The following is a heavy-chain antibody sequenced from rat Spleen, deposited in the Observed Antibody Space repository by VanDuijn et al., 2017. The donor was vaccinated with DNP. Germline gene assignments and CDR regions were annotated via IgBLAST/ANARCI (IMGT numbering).Heavy chain of an antibody. CDR3: ASLNNYGGFAH. Sequence: EVHLVESGGGLVQPGRSLKLSCAASGFTFSDYNMAWVRQAPKKGLEWVATISYDGSSTYYRDSVKGRFTISRDNAKSTLYLQMDSLRSEDTATYYCASLNNYGGFAHWGQGTLVTVSS. CDR2: ISYDGSST. J-gene: IGHJ3*01. D-gene: IGHD1-10*01. V-gene: IGHV5-7*01. CDR1: GFTFSDYN.